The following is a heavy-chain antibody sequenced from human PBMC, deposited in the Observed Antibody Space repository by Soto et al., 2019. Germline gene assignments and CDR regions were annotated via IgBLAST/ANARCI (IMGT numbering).Heavy chain of an antibody. V-gene: IGHV1-2*02. D-gene: IGHD2-8*01. CDR1: GYTFTGYY. Sequence: GASVKVSCKASGYTFTGYYMHWVRQAPGQGLEWMGWINPNSGGTNYAQKFQGRVTMTRDTSISTAYMELSRLRSDDTAVYYCARGKYCTNGVCYTAYSYYGMDVWGQGTTVTVSS. CDR3: ARGKYCTNGVCYTAYSYYGMDV. J-gene: IGHJ6*02. CDR2: INPNSGGT.